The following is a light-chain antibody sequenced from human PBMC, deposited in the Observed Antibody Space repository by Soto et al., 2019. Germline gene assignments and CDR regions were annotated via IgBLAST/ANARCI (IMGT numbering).Light chain of an antibody. Sequence: QSVLTQAPSASGTPGQRVTISCSGSSSNIGSNYVFWYQQLPGAAPKLLIYSNNKRPSGVPDRFSGSKSGTSASLAISGLRSEDEADYYCAAWDDSLSGLVFGGGTKVTVL. V-gene: IGLV1-47*02. J-gene: IGLJ3*02. CDR2: SNN. CDR1: SSNIGSNY. CDR3: AAWDDSLSGLV.